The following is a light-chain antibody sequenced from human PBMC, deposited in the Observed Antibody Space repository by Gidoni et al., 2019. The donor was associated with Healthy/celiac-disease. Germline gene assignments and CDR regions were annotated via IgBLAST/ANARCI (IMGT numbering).Light chain of an antibody. CDR3: QQYNNWLPS. CDR2: GAS. V-gene: IGKV3-15*01. CDR1: QSVSSN. Sequence: EIVMTQSPATLSVSPGERATLSCRARQSVSSNLAWYQQKPGQAPRLLIYGASTRATGIPARFSGSGSGTEFTLTISSLQSEDFAVYYCQQYNNWLPSFGQGTKVEIK. J-gene: IGKJ1*01.